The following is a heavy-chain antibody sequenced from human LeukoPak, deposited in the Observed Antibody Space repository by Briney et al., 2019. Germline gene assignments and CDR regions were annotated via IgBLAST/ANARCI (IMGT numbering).Heavy chain of an antibody. J-gene: IGHJ4*02. CDR2: IYYSGST. V-gene: IGHV4-59*01. Sequence: SETLSLTCTVSGGSISSYYWSWIRQPPGKGLEWIGYIYYSGSTNYNPSLKSRVTISVDTSKNQFSLKLSSVTAADTAVYYCARESYYDSSGYPLYFDYWGQGTLVTVSS. CDR1: GGSISSYY. D-gene: IGHD3-22*01. CDR3: ARESYYDSSGYPLYFDY.